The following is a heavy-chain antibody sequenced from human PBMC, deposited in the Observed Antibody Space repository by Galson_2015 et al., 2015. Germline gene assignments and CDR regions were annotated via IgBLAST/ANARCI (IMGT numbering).Heavy chain of an antibody. J-gene: IGHJ4*02. CDR1: GLTFADYG. V-gene: IGHV3-49*03. CDR2: IRSKAYGGTT. Sequence: SLRLSCAASGLTFADYGMSWIRQAPGKGLEWVGFIRSKAYGGTTEYAASVRGRFTISRDDSKSIAYLHMNSLKTEDTAVYYCSRTYTYLVRGANFDSWGQGILVIVSS. D-gene: IGHD3-10*01. CDR3: SRTYTYLVRGANFDS.